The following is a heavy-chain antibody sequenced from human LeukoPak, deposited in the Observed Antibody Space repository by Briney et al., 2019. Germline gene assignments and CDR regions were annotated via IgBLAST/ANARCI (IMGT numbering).Heavy chain of an antibody. CDR1: GFTFTSSA. CDR3: AALPALGVGATMGWFDP. CDR2: IVVGSGNT. Sequence: SVKVSCKASGFTFTSSAMQWVRQARGQRLEWIGWIVVGSGNTNYAQKFQERVTITRDMSTSTAYMELSSLRSEDTAVYYRAALPALGVGATMGWFDPWGQGTLVTVSS. D-gene: IGHD1-26*01. V-gene: IGHV1-58*02. J-gene: IGHJ5*02.